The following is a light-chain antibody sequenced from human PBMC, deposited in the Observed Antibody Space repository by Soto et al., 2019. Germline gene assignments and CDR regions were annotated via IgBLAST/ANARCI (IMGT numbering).Light chain of an antibody. Sequence: EIVLTQSPATLSLSPGERAALSCRASQSVSSYLAWYQQKPGQAPRLLIYDASKRAAGIPARFSGSWSGTAFTHTISSLEPEDFAVYYCQQRSNWPSTFGGGTKVEIK. J-gene: IGKJ4*01. CDR1: QSVSSY. CDR3: QQRSNWPST. V-gene: IGKV3-11*01. CDR2: DAS.